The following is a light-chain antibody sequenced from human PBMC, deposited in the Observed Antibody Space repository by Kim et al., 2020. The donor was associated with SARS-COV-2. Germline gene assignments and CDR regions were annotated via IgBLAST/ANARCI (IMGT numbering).Light chain of an antibody. CDR3: QQYHDYPRT. CDR1: QSINRW. CDR2: DAS. J-gene: IGKJ1*01. Sequence: ATVGDRVTITCRASQSINRWLAWYQQKSGTAPKLLISDASSLVSGVPSRFSGSGFGTEFTLTISSLQPDDFATYYCQQYHDYPRTFGQGTKVDIK. V-gene: IGKV1-5*01.